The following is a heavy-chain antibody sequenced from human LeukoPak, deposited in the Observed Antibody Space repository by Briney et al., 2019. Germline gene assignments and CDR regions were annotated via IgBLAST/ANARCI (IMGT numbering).Heavy chain of an antibody. CDR2: ISNDERNK. CDR3: ARPSPPGDCYNPCDY. D-gene: IGHD5-24*01. V-gene: IGHV3-30*04. J-gene: IGHJ4*02. Sequence: ERSLRLSCEASGCNFHNFAMHWVRQAPGKGLEWVAVISNDERNKYYTDSVKGRFTISRDNSKGTVYLQMNSLRPEDTAVYYCARPSPPGDCYNPCDYWGPGALVIVSS. CDR1: GCNFHNFA.